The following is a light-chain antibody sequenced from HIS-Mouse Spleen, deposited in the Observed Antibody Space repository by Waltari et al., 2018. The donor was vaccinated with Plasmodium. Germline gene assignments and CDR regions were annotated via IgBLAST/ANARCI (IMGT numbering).Light chain of an antibody. V-gene: IGLV2-8*01. CDR2: EVS. J-gene: IGLJ2*01. CDR3: SSYAGSNNLV. Sequence: QSALTQPPSASGSPGQSVTISCTGTSSDVGGYNSVSWYQQHPGKAPKLMIYEVSKRPLGVPDRFSGSKSGNTASLTVSGLQAEDEADYYCSSYAGSNNLVFGGGTKLTVL. CDR1: SSDVGGYNS.